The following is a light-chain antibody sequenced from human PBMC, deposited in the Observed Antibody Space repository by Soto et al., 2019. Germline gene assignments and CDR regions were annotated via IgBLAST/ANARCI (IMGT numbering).Light chain of an antibody. CDR2: EVS. CDR3: ASYASKNSYV. V-gene: IGLV2-8*01. J-gene: IGLJ1*01. Sequence: QSVLTQPPSASGSPGQSVTISCTGTSNDVGSYKYVSWYQQHPGKAPRLMIYEVSKRPSGVPDSFSGSKSGNTASLTVSGFQAEDEADYYCASYASKNSYVFGSGTKVTVL. CDR1: SNDVGSYKY.